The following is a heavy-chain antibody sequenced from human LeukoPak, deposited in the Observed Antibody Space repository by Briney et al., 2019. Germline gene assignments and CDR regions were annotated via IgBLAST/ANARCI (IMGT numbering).Heavy chain of an antibody. D-gene: IGHD5-18*01. Sequence: GGSLRLSCAASGFTFSSSAMSWVRQAPGKGLEWVSSISGSGSGGSTYYADSVKGRFTISRDNSKNTLYLQMNSLRAEDTAVYYCAKDLVKYSYGEFDAFDIWGQGTMVTVSS. CDR2: ISGSGSGGST. CDR1: GFTFSSSA. V-gene: IGHV3-23*01. J-gene: IGHJ3*02. CDR3: AKDLVKYSYGEFDAFDI.